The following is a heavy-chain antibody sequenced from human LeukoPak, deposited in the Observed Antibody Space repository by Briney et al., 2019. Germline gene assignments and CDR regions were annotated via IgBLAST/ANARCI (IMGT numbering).Heavy chain of an antibody. CDR2: IRGSGEST. CDR1: GFTFSSYE. Sequence: GGSLRLSCAASGFTFSSYEMNWVRQAPGKGLEWVSTIRGSGESTHYADSVQGRFTISRDNSLYTVYLQMDSLRGDDTAVYYCAKDRISYTTSPGELSHWGQGTLVIVSS. CDR3: AKDRISYTTSPGELSH. D-gene: IGHD3-10*01. J-gene: IGHJ4*02. V-gene: IGHV3-23*01.